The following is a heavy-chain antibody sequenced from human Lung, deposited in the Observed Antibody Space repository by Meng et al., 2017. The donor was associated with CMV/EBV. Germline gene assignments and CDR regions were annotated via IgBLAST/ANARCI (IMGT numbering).Heavy chain of an antibody. Sequence: SEPLSLXYTVSGGSINSGDYYWSWIRQPPGKGLECMGYTYYSGATYSTPSLRGPLTISIDTSTNQFSLKLYSVTAADTAVYYCVRDNGVNGTTDYWGQGTLVTVSS. CDR1: GGSINSGDYY. V-gene: IGHV4-30-4*08. J-gene: IGHJ4*02. CDR3: VRDNGVNGTTDY. D-gene: IGHD1/OR15-1a*01. CDR2: TYYSGAT.